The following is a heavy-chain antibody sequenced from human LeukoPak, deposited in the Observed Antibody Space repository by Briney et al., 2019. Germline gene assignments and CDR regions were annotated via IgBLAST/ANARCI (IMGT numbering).Heavy chain of an antibody. D-gene: IGHD3-22*01. CDR2: ISGSGGST. CDR1: GASISNYY. V-gene: IGHV3-23*01. Sequence: ETLSLTCTVSGASISNYYWSWVRQAPGKGLEWVSAISGSGGSTYYADSVKGRFTISRDNSKNTLYLQMNSLRAEDTAVYYCAKVRTIDYYDSSGLLGYFDYWGQGTLVTVSS. CDR3: AKVRTIDYYDSSGLLGYFDY. J-gene: IGHJ4*02.